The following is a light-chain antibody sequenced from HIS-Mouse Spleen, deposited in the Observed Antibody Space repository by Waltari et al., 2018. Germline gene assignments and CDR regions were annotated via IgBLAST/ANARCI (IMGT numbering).Light chain of an antibody. CDR2: AAS. J-gene: IGKJ1*01. Sequence: DIQLTQSPSFLSASVGDRVTITCRASQGISSYLAWYQQTPGKAPTLLIYAASTLQSGVPSRFSGSGSGTEFTLTISSLQPEDFATYYCQQLNSYPPTFGQGTKVEIK. CDR1: QGISSY. V-gene: IGKV1-9*01. CDR3: QQLNSYPPT.